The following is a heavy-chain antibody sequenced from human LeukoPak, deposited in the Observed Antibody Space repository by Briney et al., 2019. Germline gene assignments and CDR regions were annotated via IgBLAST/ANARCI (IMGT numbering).Heavy chain of an antibody. D-gene: IGHD2-2*01. Sequence: GESLKISCKGSGYSFTSYWIGWVRQMPGKGLEWMGIIYPGDSDTRYSPSFQGQVTISAYKSISTAYLQWSSLKASDTAIYYCARRGYCSSTSCYEYFDYWGQGTLVTVSS. CDR3: ARRGYCSSTSCYEYFDY. CDR2: IYPGDSDT. CDR1: GYSFTSYW. J-gene: IGHJ4*02. V-gene: IGHV5-51*01.